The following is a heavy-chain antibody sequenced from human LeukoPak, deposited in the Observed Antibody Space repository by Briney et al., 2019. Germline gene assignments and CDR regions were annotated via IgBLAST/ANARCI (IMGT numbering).Heavy chain of an antibody. CDR2: IYYSGST. Sequence: SETLSLTCTVSGGSISSYYWSWTRQPPGKGLEWIGYIYYSGSTNYNPSLKSRVTISVDTSKNQFSLKLSSVTAADTAVYYCARVSDTAMAERYFDLWGRGTLVTVSS. CDR3: ARVSDTAMAERYFDL. V-gene: IGHV4-59*08. J-gene: IGHJ2*01. CDR1: GGSISSYY. D-gene: IGHD5-18*01.